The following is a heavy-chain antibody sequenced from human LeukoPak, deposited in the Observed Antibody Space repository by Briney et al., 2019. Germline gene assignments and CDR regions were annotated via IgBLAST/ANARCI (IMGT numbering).Heavy chain of an antibody. CDR2: IYYSGST. D-gene: IGHD2-2*01. J-gene: IGHJ4*02. CDR3: ASRIVVVPAANVYFDY. Sequence: SETLSLTCTVSGGSISSGSYYWSWIRQPPGKGLEWIGYIYYSGSTYYNPSLKSRVTISVDTSKNQFSLKLSSVTAADTAVYYCASRIVVVPAANVYFDYWGQGTLVTVSS. CDR1: GGSISSGSYY. V-gene: IGHV4-30-4*08.